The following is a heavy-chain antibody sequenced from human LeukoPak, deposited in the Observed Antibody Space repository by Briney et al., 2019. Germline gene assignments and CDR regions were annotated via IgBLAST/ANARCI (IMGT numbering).Heavy chain of an antibody. Sequence: SETLSLTCTVSGDSFSSGSYYWSWIRQPAGKGLEWIGYIYHSGSTYYNPSLKSRVTISVDTSKNQFSLNLRSVTAADTAVYYCARDICGYNYGCFDSWGQGTLVTVSS. CDR3: ARDICGYNYGCFDS. CDR1: GDSFSSGSYY. J-gene: IGHJ4*02. CDR2: IYHSGST. D-gene: IGHD5-18*01. V-gene: IGHV4-61*10.